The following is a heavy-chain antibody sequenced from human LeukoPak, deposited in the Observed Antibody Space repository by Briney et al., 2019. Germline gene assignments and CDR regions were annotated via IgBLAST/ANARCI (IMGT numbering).Heavy chain of an antibody. D-gene: IGHD2-8*01. J-gene: IGHJ4*02. CDR1: GFTFSTYS. CDR3: ARDRLDCANGVCSHGEFDY. V-gene: IGHV3-33*01. CDR2: IWYDGSNK. Sequence: GGSLRLSCAASGFTFSTYSMHWVRQAPGKGLEWVALIWYDGSNKYYADSVKGRFTISRDNSKNALYLQMNSLKAEDTAVYYCARDRLDCANGVCSHGEFDYWGRGTLVTVSS.